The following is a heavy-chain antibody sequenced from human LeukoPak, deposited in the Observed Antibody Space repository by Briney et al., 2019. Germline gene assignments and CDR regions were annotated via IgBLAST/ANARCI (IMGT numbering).Heavy chain of an antibody. V-gene: IGHV3-11*04. CDR3: ARDKLRGSYDSSYFDY. J-gene: IGHJ4*02. D-gene: IGHD1-26*01. Sequence: PGGSLRLSCAASGFTFSDYYMSWIRQAPGKGLEWVSYISSSGSTIYYADSVKGRFTISRDNAKNSLYLQMNSLRAEDTAVYYCARDKLRGSYDSSYFDYWGQGTLVTVSS. CDR2: ISSSGSTI. CDR1: GFTFSDYY.